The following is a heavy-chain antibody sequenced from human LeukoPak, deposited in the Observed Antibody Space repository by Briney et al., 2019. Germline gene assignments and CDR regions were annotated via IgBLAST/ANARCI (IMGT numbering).Heavy chain of an antibody. Sequence: PGGSLRLSCAASGFTFSSYWMSWVRQAPGKGLEWVANIKQDGSEKYYVDSVKGRFTISRDNAKNSLYLQMNSLRAEDTAVYYCAKDPSRYYYDSSGGLDYWGQGTLVTVSS. CDR2: IKQDGSEK. CDR1: GFTFSSYW. V-gene: IGHV3-7*03. J-gene: IGHJ4*02. D-gene: IGHD3-22*01. CDR3: AKDPSRYYYDSSGGLDY.